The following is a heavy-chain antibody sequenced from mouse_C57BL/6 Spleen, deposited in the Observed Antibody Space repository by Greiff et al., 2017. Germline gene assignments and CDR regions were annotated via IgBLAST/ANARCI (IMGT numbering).Heavy chain of an antibody. D-gene: IGHD2-4*01. Sequence: VQVVESGAELAKPGASVKLSCKASGYTFTSYWMHWVKQRPGQGLEWIGYINPSSGYTKYNQKFKDKATLTADKSSSPAYMQLSSLTYEDSAVYYCARWDDYDVWFAYWGQGTLVTVSA. CDR1: GYTFTSYW. CDR3: ARWDDYDVWFAY. V-gene: IGHV1-7*01. J-gene: IGHJ3*01. CDR2: INPSSGYT.